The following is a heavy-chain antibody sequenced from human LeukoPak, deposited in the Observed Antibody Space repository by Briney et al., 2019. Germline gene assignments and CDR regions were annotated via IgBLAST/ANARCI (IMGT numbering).Heavy chain of an antibody. J-gene: IGHJ4*02. CDR1: GFTVSSNF. CDR3: ANEIRPNDY. CDR2: ISISGDDT. D-gene: IGHD4-17*01. Sequence: PTGGSLRLSCEASGFTVSSNFMTWVRQAPGKGLEWLSAISISGDDTYYADSVKGRFTISRDNSKNTLYLQMNSLSADDTAMYYCANEIRPNDYWGQGTLVTVSS. V-gene: IGHV3-23*01.